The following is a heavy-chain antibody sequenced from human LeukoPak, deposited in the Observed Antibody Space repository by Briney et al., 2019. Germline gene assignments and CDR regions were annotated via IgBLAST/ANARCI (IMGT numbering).Heavy chain of an antibody. D-gene: IGHD3-22*01. V-gene: IGHV1-46*01. Sequence: ASVKVSCKASGYTFTSSYIHWVRQAPGQGLEWMGMIYPRDGSTSYAQKFQGRVTVTRDTSTSTAYMELSSLRSEDTAVYYCAREWGQDSSGYYYGYWGQGTPVTVSS. CDR1: GYTFTSSY. CDR2: IYPRDGST. CDR3: AREWGQDSSGYYYGY. J-gene: IGHJ4*02.